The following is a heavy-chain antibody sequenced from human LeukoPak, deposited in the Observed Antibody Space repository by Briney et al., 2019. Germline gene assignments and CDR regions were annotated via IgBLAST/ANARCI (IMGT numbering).Heavy chain of an antibody. D-gene: IGHD5-18*01. J-gene: IGHJ6*02. Sequence: SGPTLVKPTQTLTLTCTFSGFSLSTSGVGVGWIRQPPGKALEWLALIYWNDDKRYSPSLKSRLTITKDTSKNQVVLTMTNMDPVDTATYYCARRGYSYGNFYYYYYGMDVWGQGTTVTVSS. CDR3: ARRGYSYGNFYYYYYGMDV. V-gene: IGHV2-5*01. CDR1: GFSLSTSGVG. CDR2: IYWNDDK.